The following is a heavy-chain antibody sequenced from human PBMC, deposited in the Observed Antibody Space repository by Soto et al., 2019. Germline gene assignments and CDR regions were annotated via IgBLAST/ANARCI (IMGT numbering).Heavy chain of an antibody. CDR3: ARAIVVVITTGGWFDP. J-gene: IGHJ5*02. D-gene: IGHD3-22*01. Sequence: SETLSLTCTVSGGSISSGGYYWSWIRQHPGKGLEWIGYIYYSGSTYYNPSLKSRVTISVDTSKNQFSLKLSSVTAADTAVYYCARAIVVVITTGGWFDPWGQGTLVTVS. V-gene: IGHV4-31*03. CDR1: GGSISSGGYY. CDR2: IYYSGST.